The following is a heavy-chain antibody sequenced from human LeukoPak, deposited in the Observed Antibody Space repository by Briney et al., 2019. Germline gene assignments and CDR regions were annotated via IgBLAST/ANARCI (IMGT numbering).Heavy chain of an antibody. CDR1: GFTFSSYS. CDR3: ASLERTYYDILTGYYNGDY. J-gene: IGHJ4*02. CDR2: ISSSSYI. V-gene: IGHV3-21*01. Sequence: PGGSLRLSCAASGFTFSSYSMNWVRQAPGKGLEWVSSISSSSYIYYADSVKGRFTISRDNAKNSLYLQMNSLRAEDTAVYYCASLERTYYDILTGYYNGDYWGQGTLVTVSS. D-gene: IGHD3-9*01.